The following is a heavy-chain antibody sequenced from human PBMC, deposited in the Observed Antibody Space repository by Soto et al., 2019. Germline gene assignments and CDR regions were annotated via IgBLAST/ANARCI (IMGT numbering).Heavy chain of an antibody. V-gene: IGHV3-33*01. J-gene: IGHJ6*02. CDR2: IWYDGSNK. CDR1: GFTFSSYG. CDR3: ARDLAHVISTYYGMGV. D-gene: IGHD1-26*01. Sequence: GGSLRLSCAASGFTFSSYGMHWVRQAPGKGLEWVAVIWYDGSNKYYADSVKGRFTISRDNSKNTLYLQMNSLRAEDTAVYYCARDLAHVISTYYGMGVWGDGRTVTVSS.